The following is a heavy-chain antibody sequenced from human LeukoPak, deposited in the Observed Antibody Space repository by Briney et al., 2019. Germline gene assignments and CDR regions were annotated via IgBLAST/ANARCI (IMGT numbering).Heavy chain of an antibody. CDR3: ARESGSYLWRSWLNP. D-gene: IGHD3-16*01. Sequence: PSETLSLTCTVSGGSISSSSYYWGWIRQPPGKGLEWIGSIYYSGSTYYNPSLKSRVTISIDTSKNQFSLKVISVTAADTAIYYCARESGSYLWRSWLNPWGQGTLVTASS. CDR1: GGSISSSSYY. J-gene: IGHJ5*02. CDR2: IYYSGST. V-gene: IGHV4-39*07.